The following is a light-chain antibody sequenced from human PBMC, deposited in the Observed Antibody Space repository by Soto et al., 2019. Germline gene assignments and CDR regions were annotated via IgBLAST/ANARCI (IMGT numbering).Light chain of an antibody. J-gene: IGKJ4*01. Sequence: DIEMTQSPSTLSASIGDGVTITCRASESISGWLAWYQQQPGKAPKLLIYDASNLESGVPSRFSGSGSGTEFTLAISSLQPEDFATYYCQQANSFPFTFGGGTKVDI. CDR2: DAS. CDR1: ESISGW. V-gene: IGKV1-5*01. CDR3: QQANSFPFT.